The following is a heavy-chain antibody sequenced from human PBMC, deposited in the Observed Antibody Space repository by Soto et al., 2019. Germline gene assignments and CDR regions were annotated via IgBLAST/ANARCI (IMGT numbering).Heavy chain of an antibody. Sequence: QLQLQESGPGLVKPSETLSLTCTVSGGSISSSSYYWGWIRQPPGKGLEWIGSIYYSGSTYYNPSLKGRVLISVDTSKNQFSLKRSSVTAADAAVYYCASPKIAFYNWFDPWGQGTLVTVSS. D-gene: IGHD3-3*02. CDR3: ASPKIAFYNWFDP. V-gene: IGHV4-39*01. CDR2: IYYSGST. J-gene: IGHJ5*02. CDR1: GGSISSSSYY.